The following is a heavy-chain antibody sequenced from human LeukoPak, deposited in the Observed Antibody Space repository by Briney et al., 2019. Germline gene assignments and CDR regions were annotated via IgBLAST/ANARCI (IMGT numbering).Heavy chain of an antibody. D-gene: IGHD3-22*01. CDR1: GFTFGSYW. CDR2: IKQDGTDK. CDR3: AREKLDTRGYVDY. J-gene: IGHJ4*02. Sequence: GGSLRLSCAASGFTFGSYWMSWVRQAPGKGLDWVANIKQDGTDKYYVDSVKGRFTISRDNAKNLLYLQMNSLRAEDTAVYYCAREKLDTRGYVDYWGQGTLVTVSS. V-gene: IGHV3-7*01.